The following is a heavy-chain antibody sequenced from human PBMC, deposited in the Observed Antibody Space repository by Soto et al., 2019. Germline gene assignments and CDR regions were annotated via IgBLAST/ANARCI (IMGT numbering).Heavy chain of an antibody. V-gene: IGHV3-21*01. CDR3: ARDRAWTRFGMDV. CDR2: ISSGGTYR. CDR1: GFTFNMFS. D-gene: IGHD5-12*01. J-gene: IGHJ6*02. Sequence: GGSLRLSCAASGFTFNMFSINWVRQAPGKGLEWVSYISSGGTYRNYADSVKGRFTISRDNGDNSLYLQMNSLRAEDTAVYFCARDRAWTRFGMDVWGQGTTVTVSS.